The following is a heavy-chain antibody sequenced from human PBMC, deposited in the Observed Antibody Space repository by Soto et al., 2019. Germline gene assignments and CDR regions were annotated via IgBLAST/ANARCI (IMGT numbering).Heavy chain of an antibody. CDR1: GFTFSSYG. CDR3: ARTQSTVTRKSGGIDV. D-gene: IGHD4-17*01. V-gene: IGHV3-33*01. Sequence: QVQLVESGGGVVQPGRSLRLSCAASGFTFSSYGMHWVRQAPGKGLEWVAVIWYDGSNKYYADSVKGRFTISRDNSKNTLYLQMNSVRAEDTAVYYCARTQSTVTRKSGGIDVWGQGTTVTVSS. CDR2: IWYDGSNK. J-gene: IGHJ6*02.